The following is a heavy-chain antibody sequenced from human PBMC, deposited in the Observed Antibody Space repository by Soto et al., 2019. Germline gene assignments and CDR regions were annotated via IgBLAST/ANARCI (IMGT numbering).Heavy chain of an antibody. J-gene: IGHJ5*02. V-gene: IGHV4-4*07. Sequence: PSETLSLTCTVTGGTISGYYWTWIRQSAGGGLEWIGRIYSSGSTNYNPSLKSRVTISLDASMNHFSLRLSSVTAADTAVSYCAGGRRFSDWFDPWGQGTLVTVSS. CDR3: AGGRRFSDWFDP. CDR1: GGTISGYY. D-gene: IGHD3-3*01. CDR2: IYSSGST.